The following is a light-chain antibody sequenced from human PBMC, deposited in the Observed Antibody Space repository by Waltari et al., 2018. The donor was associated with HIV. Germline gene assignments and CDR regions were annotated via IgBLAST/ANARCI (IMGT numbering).Light chain of an antibody. CDR2: SNN. CDR3: AAWDDSLNGPV. V-gene: IGLV1-44*01. CDR1: RSNIGSNT. Sequence: QSVLSQPPSASGTPGQRVTIPCSGSRSNIGSNTVNWYQQLPGTAPKLLIYSNNQRPSGVPDRFSGSKSGTSASLAISGLQSEDEADYYCAAWDDSLNGPVFGGGTKLTV. J-gene: IGLJ3*02.